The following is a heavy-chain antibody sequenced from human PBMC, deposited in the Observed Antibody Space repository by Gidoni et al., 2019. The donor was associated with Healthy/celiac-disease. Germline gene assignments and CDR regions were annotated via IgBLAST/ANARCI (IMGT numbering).Heavy chain of an antibody. D-gene: IGHD6-13*01. J-gene: IGHJ6*02. V-gene: IGHV1-18*01. CDR2: ISAYNGNT. CDR1: GYPFTSYG. Sequence: QVQLVQSGAEVKKPGASVQVSCKASGYPFTSYGISWVRQAPGQGLEWMGWISAYNGNTNYAQKLQGRVTMTTDTSTSTAYMELRSLRSDDTAVYYCARDTIAAATYYYYGMDVWGQGTTVTVSS. CDR3: ARDTIAAATYYYYGMDV.